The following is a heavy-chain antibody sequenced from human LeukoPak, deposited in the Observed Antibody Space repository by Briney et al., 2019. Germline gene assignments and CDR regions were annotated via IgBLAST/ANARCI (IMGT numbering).Heavy chain of an antibody. J-gene: IGHJ5*02. Sequence: SQTLSLTCAISGDSVSSNSAAWNWIRQSPSRGLEWLGRTYYRSKWYNDYAVSVKSRITINPDTSKNQFSLQLNSVTPEDTAVYYCARGPAWDVVVAGTTLNWFDPWGQGTLVTVSS. CDR2: TYYRSKWYN. D-gene: IGHD2-21*01. V-gene: IGHV6-1*01. CDR3: ARGPAWDVVVAGTTLNWFDP. CDR1: GDSVSSNSAA.